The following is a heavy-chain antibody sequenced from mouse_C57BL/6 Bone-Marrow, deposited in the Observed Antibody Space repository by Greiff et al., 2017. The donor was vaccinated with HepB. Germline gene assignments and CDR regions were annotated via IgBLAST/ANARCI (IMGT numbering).Heavy chain of an antibody. CDR3: ASNWYSAAY. D-gene: IGHD4-1*01. J-gene: IGHJ3*01. CDR1: GYAFSGYW. V-gene: IGHV1-80*01. CDR2: IYPGDGDT. Sequence: VQLQQSGAELVKPGASVKISCKASGYAFSGYWMNWVKQRPGKGLEWIGQIYPGDGDTNYNGKFKGKATLTADQSSSTAYMQVISLTSEDSAVYFCASNWYSAAYWGQGTLVTVSS.